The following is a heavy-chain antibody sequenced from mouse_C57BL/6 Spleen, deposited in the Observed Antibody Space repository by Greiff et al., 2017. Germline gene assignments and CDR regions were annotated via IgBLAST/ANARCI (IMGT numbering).Heavy chain of an antibody. V-gene: IGHV1-82*01. CDR2: IYPGDGDT. J-gene: IGHJ2*01. CDR1: GYAFSSSW. CDR3: ARWVITTVVAEDY. Sequence: VQLQQSGPELVKPGASVKISCKASGYAFSSSWMNWVKQRPGKGLEWIGRIYPGDGDTNYNGKFKGKATLTADKSSSTAYMQLSSLTSEDSAVYFCARWVITTVVAEDYWGQGTTLTVSS. D-gene: IGHD1-1*01.